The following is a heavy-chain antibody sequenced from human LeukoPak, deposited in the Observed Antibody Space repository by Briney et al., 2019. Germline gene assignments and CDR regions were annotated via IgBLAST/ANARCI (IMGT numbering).Heavy chain of an antibody. CDR3: ARYGMYCLDS. D-gene: IGHD2-8*02. CDR2: IHNTGRN. J-gene: IGHJ4*02. CDR1: GGSISNYY. Sequence: SETLSLTCTVSGGSISNYYWSWIRQPPGKGLEWVGYIHNTGRNNYNPFLKSRVTMSIDTSKNQFSLKVTSVTAADTAVYFCARYGMYCLDSWGQGTLVTVSS. V-gene: IGHV4-59*01.